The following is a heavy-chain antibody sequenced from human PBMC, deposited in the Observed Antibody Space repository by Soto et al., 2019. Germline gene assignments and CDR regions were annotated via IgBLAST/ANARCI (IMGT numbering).Heavy chain of an antibody. D-gene: IGHD1-1*01. V-gene: IGHV4-59*01. CDR3: ARGYAGFDP. Sequence: PSETLSLTCTVSGGSISSYYWSWIRQPPGKGLEWIGYISYSGNTKYNPSLKSRVTISVDTSKNQFSLKLSYVTVADKAVYYCARGYAGFDPCGQGTLVTGPS. CDR2: ISYSGNT. CDR1: GGSISSYY. J-gene: IGHJ5*02.